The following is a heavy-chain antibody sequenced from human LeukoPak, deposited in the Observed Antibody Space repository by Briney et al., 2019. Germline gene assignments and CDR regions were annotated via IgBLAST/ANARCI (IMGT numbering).Heavy chain of an antibody. Sequence: GGTLRLSCAACGLRLSDYKMHWVRQAPGKGLEYVSAIGGDGVSIYYANFGKGRFNISGDDSKHTLYLQIGSLRPEGMAVYYRAREVYDPVILPYHYWGQGTLVTVSS. CDR3: AREVYDPVILPYHY. CDR2: IGGDGVSI. J-gene: IGHJ4*02. V-gene: IGHV3-64*01. CDR1: GLRLSDYK. D-gene: IGHD3-16*01.